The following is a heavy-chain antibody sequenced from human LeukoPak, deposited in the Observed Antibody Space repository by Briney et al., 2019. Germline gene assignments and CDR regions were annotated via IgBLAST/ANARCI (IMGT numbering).Heavy chain of an antibody. V-gene: IGHV4-61*01. CDR2: IYYSGST. CDR3: ARGGIAVAGTDY. J-gene: IGHJ4*02. Sequence: SETLSLTCTVSGRSVSSGSYYWSWIRQPPGKGLEWIGYIYYSGSTNYNPSLKSRVTISVDTSKNQFSLKLSSVTAADTAVYYCARGGIAVAGTDYWGQGTLVTVSS. CDR1: GRSVSSGSYY. D-gene: IGHD6-19*01.